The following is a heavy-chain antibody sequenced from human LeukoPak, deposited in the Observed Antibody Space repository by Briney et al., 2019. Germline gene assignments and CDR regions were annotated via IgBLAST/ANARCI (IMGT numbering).Heavy chain of an antibody. Sequence: TGGSLRLSCAASGFTFDDYAMHWVRQAPGKGLEWVSLISGDGGSTYYADSVKGRFTISRDNSKNSLYLQMNSLRTEDTALYYCAKDPHIVYYGSGSYYPVFDYWGQGTLVTVPS. CDR2: ISGDGGST. CDR1: GFTFDDYA. D-gene: IGHD3-10*01. J-gene: IGHJ4*02. V-gene: IGHV3-43*02. CDR3: AKDPHIVYYGSGSYYPVFDY.